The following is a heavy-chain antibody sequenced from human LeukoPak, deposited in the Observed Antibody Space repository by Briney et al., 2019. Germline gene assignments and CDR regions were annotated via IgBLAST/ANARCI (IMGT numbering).Heavy chain of an antibody. CDR2: IYSGGST. J-gene: IGHJ4*02. D-gene: IGHD3-10*01. V-gene: IGHV3-53*01. Sequence: GGSLRLSCAASGFTVSGSYMSWVRQAPGKGLEWVSVIYSGGSTYYADSVKGRFTISRDNSKNTLYLQMDSLRAEDTAVYYCAKAPRGSLFFDYWGQGTLVTVSS. CDR3: AKAPRGSLFFDY. CDR1: GFTVSGSY.